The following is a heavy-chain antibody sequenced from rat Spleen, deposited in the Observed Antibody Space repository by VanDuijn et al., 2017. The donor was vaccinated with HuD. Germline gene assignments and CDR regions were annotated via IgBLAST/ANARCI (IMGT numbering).Heavy chain of an antibody. Sequence: EVQLVESGGGLVQPGRSLKFSCAASGFTFSDYAMAWVRQAPKKGLEWVATILYDGSSTYSRDSVKGRFTISRDNAKSTLYLQMDSLRSEDTATYYCARKTSYYGHFDYWGQGVMVTVSS. D-gene: IGHD1-6*01. CDR2: ILYDGSST. J-gene: IGHJ2*01. V-gene: IGHV5-17*01. CDR1: GFTFSDYA. CDR3: ARKTSYYGHFDY.